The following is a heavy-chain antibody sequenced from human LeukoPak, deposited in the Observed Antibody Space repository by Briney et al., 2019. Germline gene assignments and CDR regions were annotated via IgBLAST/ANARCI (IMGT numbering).Heavy chain of an antibody. CDR1: GGSISSYY. J-gene: IGHJ4*02. Sequence: SETLSLTCTVSGGSISSYYWSWIRQSPGKGLEWIGYIYYSGSTNYNPSLKSRVTISVDTSKNQFSLNLRSVTAADTAVYYCARDQKGASCYDKWGQGTLVTVSS. CDR3: ARDQKGASCYDK. D-gene: IGHD2-2*01. V-gene: IGHV4-59*01. CDR2: IYYSGST.